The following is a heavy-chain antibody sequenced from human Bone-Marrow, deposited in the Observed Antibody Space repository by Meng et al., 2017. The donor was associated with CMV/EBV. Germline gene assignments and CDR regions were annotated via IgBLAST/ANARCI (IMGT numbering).Heavy chain of an antibody. CDR2: IRSKANSYET. Sequence: GESLKISCAGSGFTFSGSAMHWVRQASGKGLEWVGRIRSKANSYETAFAASVKGRFTISRDDSKSTAFLVMNNLKTEDTAVYYCTASTGARYCSRKGCYSDYFYYGMDVWAKGPRSPSP. CDR1: GFTFSGSA. D-gene: IGHD2-2*01. J-gene: IGHJ6*02. V-gene: IGHV3-73*01. CDR3: TASTGARYCSRKGCYSDYFYYGMDV.